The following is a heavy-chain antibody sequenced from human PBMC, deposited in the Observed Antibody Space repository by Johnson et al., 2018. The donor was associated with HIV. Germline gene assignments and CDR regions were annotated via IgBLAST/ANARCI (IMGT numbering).Heavy chain of an antibody. Sequence: VQLVESGGGLVQPGGSLRLSCAASGFTFGSYAMSWVRQAPGKGLEWVSIISGSGSTIYYAHSVKGRFTISRDNAKNSLYLQMNSLRAEDTAVYYCARDQGYPEPAFDIWGQGTMVTVSS. V-gene: IGHV3-48*03. CDR1: GFTFGSYA. CDR3: ARDQGYPEPAFDI. J-gene: IGHJ3*02. CDR2: ISGSGSTI. D-gene: IGHD1-14*01.